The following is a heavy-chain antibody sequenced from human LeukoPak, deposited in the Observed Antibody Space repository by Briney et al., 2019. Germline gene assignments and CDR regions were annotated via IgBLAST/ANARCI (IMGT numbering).Heavy chain of an antibody. Sequence: PGGSLRLSCAASGFTFSSYEMNWVRQAPGKGLEWVSYISTTGTTIYYADSVKGRFTISRDNAKNSLYLQMNSLRAEDTALYYCARAGSNFDYWGQGTLVTVSS. D-gene: IGHD3-10*01. CDR2: ISTTGTTI. J-gene: IGHJ4*02. CDR1: GFTFSSYE. V-gene: IGHV3-48*03. CDR3: ARAGSNFDY.